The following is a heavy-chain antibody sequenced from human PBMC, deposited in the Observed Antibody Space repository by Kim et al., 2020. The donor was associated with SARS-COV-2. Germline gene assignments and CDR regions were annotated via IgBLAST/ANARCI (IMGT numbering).Heavy chain of an antibody. J-gene: IGHJ4*02. CDR3: ARGYSSGWYGPLFDY. Sequence: SETLSLTCAVYGGSFSGYYWSWIRQPPGKGLEWIGEINHSGSTNYNPSLKSRVTISVDTSKNQFSLKLSSVTAADTAVYYCARGYSSGWYGPLFDYWGQGTLVTVSS. V-gene: IGHV4-34*01. CDR1: GGSFSGYY. CDR2: INHSGST. D-gene: IGHD6-19*01.